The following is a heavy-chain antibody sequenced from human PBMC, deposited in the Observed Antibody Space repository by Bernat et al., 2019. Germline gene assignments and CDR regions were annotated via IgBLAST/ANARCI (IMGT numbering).Heavy chain of an antibody. CDR3: ARVSVGYYFDY. CDR1: GFTVSSNY. V-gene: IGHV3-53*01. CDR2: IYSGGST. Sequence: EVQLVESGGGLIQPGGSLRLSCAASGFTVSSNYMSWVRQDPGKGLECVSVIYSGGSTYYADSVKGRFTISRDNSKNTLYLQMNSLRADDTAVYYCARVSVGYYFDYWGQGTLVTVSS. D-gene: IGHD4-23*01. J-gene: IGHJ4*02.